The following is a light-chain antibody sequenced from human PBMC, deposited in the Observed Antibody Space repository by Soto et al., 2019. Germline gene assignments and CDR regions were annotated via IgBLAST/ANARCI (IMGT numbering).Light chain of an antibody. CDR3: SSYEGSNNWV. V-gene: IGLV2-8*01. CDR2: EVT. Sequence: QSALTQPPSASGSPGQSVTISCTGTSSDVGGNDYVSWYQQHPGKAPKLIIYEVTQRPSGVPDRFSGSKSGNTASLTVSGLQADDEADYYCSSYEGSNNWVFGGGTKVTVL. J-gene: IGLJ3*02. CDR1: SSDVGGNDY.